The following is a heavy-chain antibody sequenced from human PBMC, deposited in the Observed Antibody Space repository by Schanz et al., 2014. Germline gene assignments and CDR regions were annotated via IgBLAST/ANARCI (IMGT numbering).Heavy chain of an antibody. CDR1: ADTFIGSW. J-gene: IGHJ4*02. CDR3: ARHRYSGYDLAYFDY. Sequence: EVQLVQSGAEVKKAGESLRISCKGSADTFIGSWIGWVRQMPGKGLEWMGIIYPGDSETRYSPSFQGQVTISVDESINTAYLQWSSVKTSDTAMYYCARHRYSGYDLAYFDYWGQGTLVTVSS. V-gene: IGHV5-51*01. CDR2: IYPGDSET. D-gene: IGHD5-12*01.